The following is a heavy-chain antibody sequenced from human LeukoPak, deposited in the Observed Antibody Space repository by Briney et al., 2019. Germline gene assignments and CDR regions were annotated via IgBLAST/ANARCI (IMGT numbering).Heavy chain of an antibody. Sequence: KPSETLSLTCTVSGGSISSYYWSWIRQPAGKGLEWIGRIYTSGSTNYNPSLKSRVTMSVDTSKNQFSLKLSSVTAADTAVYYCARGLYCSGGSCYHYYYYMDVWGKGTTVTVSS. V-gene: IGHV4-4*07. CDR2: IYTSGST. J-gene: IGHJ6*03. D-gene: IGHD2-15*01. CDR3: ARGLYCSGGSCYHYYYYMDV. CDR1: GGSISSYY.